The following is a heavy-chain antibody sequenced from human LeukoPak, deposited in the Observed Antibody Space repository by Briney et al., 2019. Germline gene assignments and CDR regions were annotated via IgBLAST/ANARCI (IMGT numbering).Heavy chain of an antibody. Sequence: GGSLRFSCVVSGFTFASSWMTWVRQAPGKGLEWVANIKEDGSEKHYVDSVKGRFTISRDNAKNSLYLQMNSLRAEDTAVYYCAREPGIGYAFDIWGQGTMVTVSS. CDR3: AREPGIGYAFDI. V-gene: IGHV3-7*01. D-gene: IGHD3-10*01. J-gene: IGHJ3*02. CDR2: IKEDGSEK. CDR1: GFTFASSW.